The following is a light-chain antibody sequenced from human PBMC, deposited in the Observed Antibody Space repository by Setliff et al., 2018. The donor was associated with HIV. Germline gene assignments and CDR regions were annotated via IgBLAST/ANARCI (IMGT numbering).Light chain of an antibody. CDR3: SSYTSTYTLYV. CDR1: SSDVGGYNY. CDR2: EVT. V-gene: IGLV2-14*01. Sequence: QSVLTQPASVSGSPGQSITISCTGTSSDVGGYNYVSWYQHHPGKAPKLMIYEVTNRPSGVSTRFSGSKSGNTASLTISGLQAEDDANYYRSSYTSTYTLYVFGTGTKV. J-gene: IGLJ1*01.